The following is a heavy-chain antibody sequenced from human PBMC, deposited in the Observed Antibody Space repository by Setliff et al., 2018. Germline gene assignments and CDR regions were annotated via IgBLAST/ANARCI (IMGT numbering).Heavy chain of an antibody. CDR3: ARHKSNGSGSYSSLYMDV. V-gene: IGHV4-39*01. Sequence: SETLSLTCRLSGGSISSGNSYWGLIRQPPGKGLEWVATIYDSGSTYSNPSLKSRLIISVDAPDNQFSVKLSSVTAADTAVYYCARHKSNGSGSYSSLYMDVWGKGIMVTVSS. J-gene: IGHJ6*03. CDR1: GGSISSGNSY. D-gene: IGHD3-10*01. CDR2: IYDSGST.